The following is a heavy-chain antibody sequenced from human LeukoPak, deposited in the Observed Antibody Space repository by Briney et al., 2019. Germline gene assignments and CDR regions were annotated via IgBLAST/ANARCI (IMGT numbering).Heavy chain of an antibody. V-gene: IGHV3-48*03. CDR3: ARGRSITLLRGVAMSDGFDI. CDR1: GFTFSSYE. Sequence: PGGSLRLSCAASGFTFSSYEMNWVRQAPGKGLEWGSFTDTSGNYIYYGDSVKGRFTISRDNAKNLVFLQMNGLRAEDTAVYYCARGRSITLLRGVAMSDGFDIWGQGAMVAVSS. CDR2: TDTSGNYI. D-gene: IGHD3-10*01. J-gene: IGHJ3*02.